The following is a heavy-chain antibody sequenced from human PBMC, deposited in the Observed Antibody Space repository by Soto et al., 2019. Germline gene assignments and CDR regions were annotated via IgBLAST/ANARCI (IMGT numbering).Heavy chain of an antibody. V-gene: IGHV1-18*04. D-gene: IGHD6-6*01. CDR3: ARAPGSSSRPLVFDY. CDR1: GDTFTSNG. Sequence: QVQVVQSGAEVKRPGASVKVSCKASGDTFTSNGISWVRQAPGQGLEWLAWISIYNGNTKNAQKVQGRVTMTTDKSTNTAYMDLRSLRSDYTAVYYCARAPGSSSRPLVFDYWGQGTLVTVSA. J-gene: IGHJ4*02. CDR2: ISIYNGNT.